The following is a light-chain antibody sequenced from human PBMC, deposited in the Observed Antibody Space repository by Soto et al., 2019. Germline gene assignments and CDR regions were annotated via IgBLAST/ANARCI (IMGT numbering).Light chain of an antibody. CDR1: SSNIGSAY. CDR3: AAWDDSLVV. Sequence: QSVLTQPPSASGTPGQTVTISCSGSSSNIGSAYIYWYQHLPGTAPKLPIYRNNQRPSGVPDRFSASKSGTSASLAISGLRSEDDADYYCAAWDDSLVVFGGGTKLTVL. V-gene: IGLV1-47*01. J-gene: IGLJ2*01. CDR2: RNN.